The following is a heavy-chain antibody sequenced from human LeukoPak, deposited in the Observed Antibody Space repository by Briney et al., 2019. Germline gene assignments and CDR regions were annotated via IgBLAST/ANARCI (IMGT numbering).Heavy chain of an antibody. Sequence: GASVKVSCKASVYTFTSYFLSWVRQAPGQGVEWMGWISPYNGKTNYAHKLQGRVTMTTDTSTRTAYMELRSLRSDDTAVYYCARGQQLGYWFDPWVRGALVTVPS. D-gene: IGHD6-13*01. CDR3: ARGQQLGYWFDP. CDR1: VYTFTSYF. V-gene: IGHV1-18*01. CDR2: ISPYNGKT. J-gene: IGHJ5*02.